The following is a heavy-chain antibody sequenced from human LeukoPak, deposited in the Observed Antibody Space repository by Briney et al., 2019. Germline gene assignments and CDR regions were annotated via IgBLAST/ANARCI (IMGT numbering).Heavy chain of an antibody. CDR1: GGSISSYY. D-gene: IGHD5-12*01. CDR3: ARGSGYDSFDY. Sequence: SETLSLTCTVSGGSISSYYWSWIRQPPGKGLEWVGYIYYSGSTNYNPSLKSRVTISADTSKNQFSLKLSSVTAADTAVYYCARGSGYDSFDYWGQGTLVTVSS. V-gene: IGHV4-59*01. J-gene: IGHJ4*02. CDR2: IYYSGST.